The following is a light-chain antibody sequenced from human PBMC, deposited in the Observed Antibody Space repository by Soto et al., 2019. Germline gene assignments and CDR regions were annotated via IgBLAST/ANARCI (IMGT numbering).Light chain of an antibody. CDR2: DAS. CDR3: QQRSNGPPYT. Sequence: EIVLTQSPATLSLSPGERATLSCRASQSVSSYLAWYQQKPGQAPRLLIYDASNRATGIPARFSGSGYGTDFTLTISSLEPEDFAVDYCQQRSNGPPYTFGQGTKLEIK. V-gene: IGKV3-11*01. CDR1: QSVSSY. J-gene: IGKJ2*01.